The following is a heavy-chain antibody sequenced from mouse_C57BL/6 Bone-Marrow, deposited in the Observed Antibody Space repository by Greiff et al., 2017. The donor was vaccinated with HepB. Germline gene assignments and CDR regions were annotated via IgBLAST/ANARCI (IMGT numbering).Heavy chain of an antibody. CDR2: IYPGSGST. J-gene: IGHJ3*01. D-gene: IGHD2-4*01. V-gene: IGHV1-55*01. Sequence: VQLQQPGAELVKPGASVKMSCKASGYTFTSYWITWVKPRPGQGLEWIGDIYPGSGSTNYNEKFKSKATLTVDTSSSTAYMQLSSLTSEDSAVYYCARGYDYDDGGVAYWGQGTLVTVSA. CDR3: ARGYDYDDGGVAY. CDR1: GYTFTSYW.